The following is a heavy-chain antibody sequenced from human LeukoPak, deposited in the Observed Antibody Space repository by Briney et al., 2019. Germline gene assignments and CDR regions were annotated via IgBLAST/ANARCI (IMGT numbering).Heavy chain of an antibody. CDR2: IWYDGSNK. V-gene: IGHV3-33*01. D-gene: IGHD2-2*01. Sequence: GRSLRLSCAASGFTFSSYGMHWVRQAPGKGLEWVAVIWYDGSNKYYADSVKGRFTISRDNSKNTLYLQMNSLRAEDTAVYYCARDSKKVPAARFDYWGQGTLVTVSS. J-gene: IGHJ4*02. CDR3: ARDSKKVPAARFDY. CDR1: GFTFSSYG.